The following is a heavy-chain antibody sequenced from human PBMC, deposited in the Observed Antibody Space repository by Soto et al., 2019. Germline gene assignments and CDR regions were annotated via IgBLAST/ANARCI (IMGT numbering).Heavy chain of an antibody. J-gene: IGHJ4*02. CDR1: GGLFSSYP. D-gene: IGHD3-22*01. V-gene: IGHV1-69*01. CDR3: ARDVSGYTWFREF. Sequence: QAQLIQSGAEVKQPGFSVKVSCKASGGLFSSYPISWMRQVPGQGLERMGEIIPVFQTAYYTQRFLCRVTSTADESTTTAYMDLSRLRSEDTAIYYCARDVSGYTWFREFWGQGTMVTVSS. CDR2: IIPVFQTA.